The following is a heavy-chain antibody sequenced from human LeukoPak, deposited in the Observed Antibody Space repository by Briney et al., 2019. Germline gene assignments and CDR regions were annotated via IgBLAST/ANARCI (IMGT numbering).Heavy chain of an antibody. V-gene: IGHV4-39*07. Sequence: PSETLSLTCTVSGGSISSSSYYWGWIRQPPGKGLEWIGSIYYSGSTYYNPSLKSRVTISVDTSKNQFSLKLSSVTAADTAVYYCARDSLDYGDYVGAFDIWGQGTMVTVSS. J-gene: IGHJ3*02. D-gene: IGHD4-17*01. CDR2: IYYSGST. CDR3: ARDSLDYGDYVGAFDI. CDR1: GGSISSSSYY.